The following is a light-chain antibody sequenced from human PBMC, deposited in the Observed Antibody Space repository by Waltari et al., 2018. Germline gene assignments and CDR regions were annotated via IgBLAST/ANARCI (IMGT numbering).Light chain of an antibody. J-gene: IGKJ4*01. Sequence: EIVLTQSPDTLSLSPGERATLSCRASQWFTSSYLAWYQQKPGQAPRLLIYAASARATGIPDRFSGSGSGTDFTLTISRLEPEDFAVYFCQQYGSSLVTFGGGTEVEIK. CDR2: AAS. CDR1: QWFTSSY. V-gene: IGKV3-20*01. CDR3: QQYGSSLVT.